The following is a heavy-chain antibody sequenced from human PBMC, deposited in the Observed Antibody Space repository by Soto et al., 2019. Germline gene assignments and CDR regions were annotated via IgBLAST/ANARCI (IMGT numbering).Heavy chain of an antibody. V-gene: IGHV4-31*03. CDR2: IYYSGST. D-gene: IGHD3-10*01. CDR1: GGSVSSSSYY. Sequence: SETLSLTCTVSGGSVSSSSYYWSWVRQPPGKGLEWIGYIYYSGSTYYNPSLKSRVTISVDTSKNQFSLRLSSVTAADAAVYYCARDRRITMVRGVIPPDAFDIWGQGTMVTVSS. CDR3: ARDRRITMVRGVIPPDAFDI. J-gene: IGHJ3*02.